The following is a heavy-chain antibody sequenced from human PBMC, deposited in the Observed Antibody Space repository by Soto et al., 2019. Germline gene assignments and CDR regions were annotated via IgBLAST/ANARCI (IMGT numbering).Heavy chain of an antibody. J-gene: IGHJ6*02. D-gene: IGHD4-17*01. CDR1: GASISSSSFY. CDR3: ARELDYAAQPKGGGDYYYGMDV. V-gene: IGHV4-39*02. Sequence: PSETLSLTCTVSGASISSSSFYWAWIHQPPGKGLEWIGCVYYSGSTFYNPSLKSRVTITMDTSKNQFSLKLTSVTAADTGVFYCARELDYAAQPKGGGDYYYGMDVWGRGTTVT. CDR2: VYYSGST.